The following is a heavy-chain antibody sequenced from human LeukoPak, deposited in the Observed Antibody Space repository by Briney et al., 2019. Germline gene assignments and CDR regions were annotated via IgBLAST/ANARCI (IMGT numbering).Heavy chain of an antibody. CDR2: ISAYNGNT. V-gene: IGHV1-18*01. J-gene: IGHJ5*02. Sequence: ASVKVSCKASGYTFTSYGISWVRQAPGQGLEWMGWISAYNGNTNYAQKLQGRVTVTTDTSTSTAYMELRSLRSDDTAVYYCARDPYCSGGSCYGDWFDPWGQGTLVTVSS. CDR1: GYTFTSYG. D-gene: IGHD2-15*01. CDR3: ARDPYCSGGSCYGDWFDP.